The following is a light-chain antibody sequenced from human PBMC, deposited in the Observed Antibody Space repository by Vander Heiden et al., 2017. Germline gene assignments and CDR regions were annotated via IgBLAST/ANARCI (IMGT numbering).Light chain of an antibody. CDR2: DVS. CDR3: SSYTSSSTLE. Sequence: QSALTQPASVSGSPGQSITISCTGTSSDVGGYNYVSWYQQHPGKAPKRMMYDVSNRPSGVSNRFSGSKSGNTASLTISGLQAEDEADYYCSSYTSSSTLEFGGGTKLTIL. V-gene: IGLV2-14*01. CDR1: SSDVGGYNY. J-gene: IGLJ2*01.